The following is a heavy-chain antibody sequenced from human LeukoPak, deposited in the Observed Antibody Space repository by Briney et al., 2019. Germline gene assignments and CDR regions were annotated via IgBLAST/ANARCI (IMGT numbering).Heavy chain of an antibody. CDR2: IYTSGTT. J-gene: IGHJ4*02. CDR3: ARDHPHYYYDTSGYYDY. Sequence: SQTLSLTCTVSGGSINSGAYYWSWIRQPAGKGLEWIGRIYTSGTTNYNPSLKSRLTISTDTCKNQFSLKLSSVTAADTAVYYCARDHPHYYYDTSGYYDYWGQGILVTVSS. CDR1: GGSINSGAYY. D-gene: IGHD3-22*01. V-gene: IGHV4-61*02.